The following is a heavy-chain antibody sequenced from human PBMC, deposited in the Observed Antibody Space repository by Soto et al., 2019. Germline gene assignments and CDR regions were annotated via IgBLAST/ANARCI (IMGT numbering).Heavy chain of an antibody. CDR3: ARDPVAYCGGDCRTFDY. V-gene: IGHV3-30-3*01. CDR2: ISYDGSNK. J-gene: IGHJ4*02. D-gene: IGHD2-21*02. CDR1: GFTFSSYA. Sequence: PGGSLRLSCAASGFTFSSYAMHWVRQAPGKGLEWVAVISYDGSNKYYADSVKGRFTISRDNSKNTLYLQMNSLRAEDTAVYYCARDPVAYCGGDCRTFDYWGQGTLVTVLL.